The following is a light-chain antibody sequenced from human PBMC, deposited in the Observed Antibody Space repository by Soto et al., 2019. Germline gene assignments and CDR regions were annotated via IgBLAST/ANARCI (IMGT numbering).Light chain of an antibody. CDR3: QRYGSSLYT. V-gene: IGKV3-20*01. CDR2: GTS. CDR1: QSVSSSY. Sequence: ESVLTQSPGTLSLSPGERATLSCRASQSVSSSYLAGYQQKPGQAPRLLIYGTSNRATGIPDKFSGSGSGTDFSLTINRLEPEDSAVYYCQRYGSSLYTFGQGTKLEIK. J-gene: IGKJ2*01.